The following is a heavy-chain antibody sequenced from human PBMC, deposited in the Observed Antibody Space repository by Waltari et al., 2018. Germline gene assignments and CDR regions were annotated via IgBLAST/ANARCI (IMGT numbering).Heavy chain of an antibody. J-gene: IGHJ4*02. Sequence: QVQLQESGPGLVKPSETLSLTCAVSGSSIRSGYYWGWIRQPPGKGLEWIGSIYHSGSTYYNPSLKSRVTISVDTSKNQFSLKLSSVTAADTAVYYCARHGDYVDFDYWGQGTLVTVSS. CDR1: GSSIRSGYY. CDR3: ARHGDYVDFDY. V-gene: IGHV4-38-2*01. CDR2: IYHSGST. D-gene: IGHD4-17*01.